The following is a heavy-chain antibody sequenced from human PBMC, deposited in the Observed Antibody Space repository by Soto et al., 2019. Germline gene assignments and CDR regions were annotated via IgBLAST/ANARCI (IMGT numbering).Heavy chain of an antibody. J-gene: IGHJ3*02. V-gene: IGHV4-59*08. CDR2: IYYSGST. Sequence: QVQLQESGPGLVKPSETLSLTCTVSGGSISSYYWSWIRQPPGKGLEWIGYIYYSGSTNYNPSLKSRVTIPVDTSKNQFSLKLSSVTAADTAVYYCARYGYCSGGSCYGNDPHDAFDIWGQGTMVTVSS. D-gene: IGHD2-15*01. CDR3: ARYGYCSGGSCYGNDPHDAFDI. CDR1: GGSISSYY.